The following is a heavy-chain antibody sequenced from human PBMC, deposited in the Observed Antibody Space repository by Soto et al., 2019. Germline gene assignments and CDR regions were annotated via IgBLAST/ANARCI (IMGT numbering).Heavy chain of an antibody. CDR1: GLTFTTYW. V-gene: IGHV3-7*01. J-gene: IGHJ5*02. CDR3: TGNRAKFDT. CDR2: IKQDGSEK. D-gene: IGHD1-26*01. Sequence: PGGSLRLSCVASGLTFTTYWMTWVRQAPGKGLEWAANIKQDGSEKYYVDSVKGRFTISRDDAENSLYLQMNNLRAEDTAVYYCTGNRAKFDTWGQGTPVTVSS.